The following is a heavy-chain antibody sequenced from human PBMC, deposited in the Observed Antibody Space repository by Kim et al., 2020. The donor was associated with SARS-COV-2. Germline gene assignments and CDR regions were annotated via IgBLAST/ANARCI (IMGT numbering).Heavy chain of an antibody. V-gene: IGHV1-45*02. D-gene: IGHD3-10*01. J-gene: IGHJ5*02. Sequence: NYAQKFRDRVTITRDRSMSTAYMELSSLRSEDTAMYYCARSGTPRGWFDPWGQGTLVTVSS. CDR3: ARSGTPRGWFDP.